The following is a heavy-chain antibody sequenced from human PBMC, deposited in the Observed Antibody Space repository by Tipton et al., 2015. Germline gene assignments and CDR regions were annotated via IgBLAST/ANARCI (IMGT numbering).Heavy chain of an antibody. CDR1: GFTFSSHA. Sequence: SLRLSCAASGFTFSSHAMTWVRQAPGKGLEWVSSMSASGGSAYYADSVKGRFTISRDNSKNTVYLQMNSLRAEDTAVYYCAKGRLLRFLEWLLSGEMDYWGQGTLATVSS. CDR2: MSASGGSA. CDR3: AKGRLLRFLEWLLSGEMDY. D-gene: IGHD3-3*01. J-gene: IGHJ4*02. V-gene: IGHV3-23*01.